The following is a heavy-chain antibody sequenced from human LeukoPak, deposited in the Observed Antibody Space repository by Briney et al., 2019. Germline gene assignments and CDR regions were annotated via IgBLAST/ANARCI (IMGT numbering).Heavy chain of an antibody. V-gene: IGHV1-46*01. CDR2: INPSGGST. J-gene: IGHJ6*04. Sequence: ASVKVSCKASGYTFTSDYMHWVRQAPGQGLECMGIINPSGGSTSYAQKFQGRVTMTRDTSTSTVYMELSSLRSEDTAVYYCAREGLLLWFGELLDYYYGMDVWGKGTTVTVSS. CDR1: GYTFTSDY. CDR3: AREGLLLWFGELLDYYYGMDV. D-gene: IGHD3-10*01.